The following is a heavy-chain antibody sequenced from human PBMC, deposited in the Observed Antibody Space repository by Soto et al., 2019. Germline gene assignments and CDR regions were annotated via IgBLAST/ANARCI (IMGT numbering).Heavy chain of an antibody. D-gene: IGHD3-10*01. Sequence: QVQLQESGPGLVKPSETLSLTCTVSGGSISSYYWSWIRQPPGKGLEWIGYVYYSGSTNYNPSLKRRVPISLDTTKNQFSLKLSSVTAADTAVYYCARSGSGSYSPYYFYYGMDVWGQGTTVTVSS. CDR1: GGSISSYY. V-gene: IGHV4-59*08. J-gene: IGHJ6*02. CDR3: ARSGSGSYSPYYFYYGMDV. CDR2: VYYSGST.